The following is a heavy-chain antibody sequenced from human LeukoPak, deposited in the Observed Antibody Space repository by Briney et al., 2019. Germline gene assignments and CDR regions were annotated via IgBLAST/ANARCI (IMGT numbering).Heavy chain of an antibody. CDR3: ARGRQDVTMIVVVMTAVSYYLDV. Sequence: SETLSLTCAVYGGSFSGYYWTWIRQTPEKGLEWIGEMNPSGSTNYNPSLKSRVTISVDTSKNQFSLELSSVTAADTAVYYCARGRQDVTMIVVVMTAVSYYLDVWGKGTTVTVS. J-gene: IGHJ6*03. CDR1: GGSFSGYY. D-gene: IGHD3-22*01. CDR2: MNPSGST. V-gene: IGHV4-34*01.